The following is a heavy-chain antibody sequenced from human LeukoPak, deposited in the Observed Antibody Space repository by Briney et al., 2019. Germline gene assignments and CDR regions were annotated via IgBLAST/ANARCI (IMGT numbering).Heavy chain of an antibody. CDR3: ARGRGYCSGGSCYYFDY. CDR2: IYPGGSDT. D-gene: IGHD2-15*01. J-gene: IGHJ4*02. V-gene: IGHV5-51*01. CDR1: GYSFTSYW. Sequence: GESLKISCKGSGYSFTSYWIGWVRQMPGKGLEWMGIIYPGGSDTRYSPSFQGQVTISADKSISTAYLQWSSLKASDTAMYYCARGRGYCSGGSCYYFDYWGQGTLVTVSS.